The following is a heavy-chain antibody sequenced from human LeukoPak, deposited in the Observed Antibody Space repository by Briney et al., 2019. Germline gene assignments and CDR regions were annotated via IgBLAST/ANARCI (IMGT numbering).Heavy chain of an antibody. Sequence: SETLSLTGTVSGGSISSGGYFWSWIRQHPGKGLEWIGYIYYSGSTYYSPSLKSRVTISVDTSKSQFSLKLRSVTAADTAVYYCARERILTFDYWGQGTLVTVSS. V-gene: IGHV4-31*03. CDR3: ARERILTFDY. CDR1: GGSISSGGYF. CDR2: IYYSGST. J-gene: IGHJ4*02. D-gene: IGHD2-15*01.